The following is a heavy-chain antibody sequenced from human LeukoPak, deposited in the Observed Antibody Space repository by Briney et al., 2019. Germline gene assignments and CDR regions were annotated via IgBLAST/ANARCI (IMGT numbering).Heavy chain of an antibody. CDR1: GFTFSNYA. D-gene: IGHD3-3*01. V-gene: IGHV3-23*01. CDR3: ARAQKKYDFWSGYTTAVWFDP. Sequence: GGSLRLSCAASGFTFSNYAMSWVRRAPGKGLECVSTITGGGGSTQYADSVKGRFTISRDNSKNSLYLQMNSLRAEDTAVYYCARAQKKYDFWSGYTTAVWFDPWGQGTLVAVSS. CDR2: ITGGGGST. J-gene: IGHJ5*02.